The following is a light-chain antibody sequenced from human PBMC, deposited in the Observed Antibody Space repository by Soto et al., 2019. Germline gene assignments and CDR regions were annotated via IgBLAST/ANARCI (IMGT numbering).Light chain of an antibody. Sequence: QSALTQPASVSESPGQSITISCTGTSSDVGGYNYVSWFQQHPGRAPKLMIYDVSNRPSGVSNRFSGSKSGNTASLTISGLQAEDEADYYCCSYTSSTTPLFGGGTKLTVL. CDR2: DVS. J-gene: IGLJ2*01. V-gene: IGLV2-14*03. CDR1: SSDVGGYNY. CDR3: CSYTSSTTPL.